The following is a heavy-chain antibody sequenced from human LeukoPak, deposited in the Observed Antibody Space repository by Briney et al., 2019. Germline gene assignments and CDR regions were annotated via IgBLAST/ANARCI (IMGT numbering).Heavy chain of an antibody. J-gene: IGHJ6*02. D-gene: IGHD4-17*01. Sequence: GGSLRLSCAASGFTFSSYAMNWVRQAPGKGLEWLSYISSNGGTIYYADSVKGRFTISRDNAKNSLFLQMNSLRDEDTAVYYCGGDYGDQQNPYYYYGLDVWGQGTTVTVSS. CDR3: GGDYGDQQNPYYYYGLDV. V-gene: IGHV3-48*02. CDR1: GFTFSSYA. CDR2: ISSNGGTI.